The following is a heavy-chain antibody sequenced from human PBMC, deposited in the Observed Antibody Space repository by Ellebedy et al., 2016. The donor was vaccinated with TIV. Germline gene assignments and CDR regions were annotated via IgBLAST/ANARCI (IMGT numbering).Heavy chain of an antibody. J-gene: IGHJ4*02. CDR3: AKLAGVHSWYFDY. CDR2: ISKSGSST. D-gene: IGHD2-8*02. Sequence: GESLKISCAASGFSFSGYAMSWVRQAPGKGLEWVSSISKSGSSTYYADSEKGRFTISRDNSKNTLNLQMNSLRAEDTAVYYCAKLAGVHSWYFDYWGQGTLVTVSS. V-gene: IGHV3-23*01. CDR1: GFSFSGYA.